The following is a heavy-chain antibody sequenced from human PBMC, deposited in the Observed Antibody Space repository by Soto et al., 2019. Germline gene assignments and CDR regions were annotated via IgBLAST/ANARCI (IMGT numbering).Heavy chain of an antibody. D-gene: IGHD2-8*01. CDR1: GGSISSSSYY. CDR2: IYYSGST. CDR3: ARNGDCTRPGCIVGWFDP. V-gene: IGHV4-39*01. J-gene: IGHJ5*02. Sequence: SETLSLTCTVSGGSISSSSYYWGWIRQPPGKGLEWIGSIYYSGSTYYNPSLKSRVTISVDTSKNQFSLKLSSVTAADTAVYYCARNGDCTRPGCIVGWFDPWGPGTLVNVSS.